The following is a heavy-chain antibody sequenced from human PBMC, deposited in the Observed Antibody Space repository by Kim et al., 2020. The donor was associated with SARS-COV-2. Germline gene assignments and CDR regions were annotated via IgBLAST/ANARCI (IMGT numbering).Heavy chain of an antibody. J-gene: IGHJ4*01. V-gene: IGHV3-23*01. D-gene: IGHD3-10*01. CDR3: AKLSLLWFGKLSAFDH. CDR1: GFTFSNYA. Sequence: GGSLRLSCAASGFTFSNYAVSWVRQAPGKGLEWVSVSGSSGSTFYADSMKGRISTSRDNLKNTVFLQLDSLRVEDTAVYYCAKLSLLWFGKLSAFDHWG. CDR2: SGSSGST.